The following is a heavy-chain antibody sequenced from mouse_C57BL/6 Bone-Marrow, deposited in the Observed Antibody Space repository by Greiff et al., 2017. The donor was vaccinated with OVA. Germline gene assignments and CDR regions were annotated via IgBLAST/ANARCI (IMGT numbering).Heavy chain of an antibody. D-gene: IGHD1-1*01. CDR1: GYSFTSYY. Sequence: QVHVKQSGPELVKPGASVKISCKASGYSFTSYYIHWVKQRPGQGLEWIGWIYPGSGNTKYNEKFKGKATLTADTSSSTAYMQLSSLTSEDSAVYYCARLLLRWYFDVWGTGTTVTVSS. CDR3: ARLLLRWYFDV. V-gene: IGHV1-66*01. J-gene: IGHJ1*03. CDR2: IYPGSGNT.